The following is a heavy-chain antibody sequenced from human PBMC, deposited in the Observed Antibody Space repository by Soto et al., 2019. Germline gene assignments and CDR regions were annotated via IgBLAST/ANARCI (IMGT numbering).Heavy chain of an antibody. Sequence: ESLKVSLQGCGDRFSSYWIGWVRQMPGKDLEWMGIIYPGDSYTRYSPSFQGQVTISADKSLRTAYLQWTSLKASDTALYYCARTRSFTLGFYYDGMDVWGQGTTVTVSS. V-gene: IGHV5-51*01. CDR3: ARTRSFTLGFYYDGMDV. D-gene: IGHD6-6*01. CDR2: IYPGDSYT. J-gene: IGHJ6*02. CDR1: GDRFSSYW.